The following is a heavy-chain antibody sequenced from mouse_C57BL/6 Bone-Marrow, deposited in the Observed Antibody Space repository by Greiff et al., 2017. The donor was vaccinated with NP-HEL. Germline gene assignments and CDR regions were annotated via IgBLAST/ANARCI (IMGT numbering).Heavy chain of an antibody. CDR1: GYTFTSYW. J-gene: IGHJ1*03. CDR3: AIPLDWYFDV. V-gene: IGHV1-55*01. Sequence: QVQLKQPGAELVKPGASVKMSCKASGYTFTSYWITWVKQRPGQGLEWIGDIYPGSGSTNYNEKFKSKANLTVDTSSSTAYMQLSSLTSEDSAVYYCAIPLDWYFDVWGTGTTVTVSS. CDR2: IYPGSGST.